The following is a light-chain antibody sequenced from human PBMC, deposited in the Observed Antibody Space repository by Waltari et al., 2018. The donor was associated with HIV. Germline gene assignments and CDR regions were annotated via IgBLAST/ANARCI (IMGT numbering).Light chain of an antibody. CDR2: RND. CDR3: AAWDDSLSGFYV. J-gene: IGLJ1*01. CDR1: NFNIGSNY. Sequence: QSVLTQPPSASGTPGQRVTISCSGSNFNIGSNYVYWYQHVPGAAPKLLIYRNDQRPSGVPDRFSGSKSGTSASLAISGLRSEDEDDYYCAAWDDSLSGFYVLGTGTKVTVL. V-gene: IGLV1-47*01.